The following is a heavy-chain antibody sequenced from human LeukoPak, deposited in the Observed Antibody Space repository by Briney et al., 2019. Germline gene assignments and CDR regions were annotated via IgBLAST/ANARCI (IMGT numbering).Heavy chain of an antibody. V-gene: IGHV3-7*01. CDR1: GFTFSSYW. D-gene: IGHD3-22*01. J-gene: IGHJ4*02. CDR2: IKQDGSEK. Sequence: PGGSLRLSCAASGFTFSSYWMSWVRQAPGKGLEWVANIKQDGSEKYYVDSVKGRFTISRDNAKNSLYLQRNSLRAEDTAVYYCARDGYSYCDSSGYYGYWGQGTLVTVSS. CDR3: ARDGYSYCDSSGYYGY.